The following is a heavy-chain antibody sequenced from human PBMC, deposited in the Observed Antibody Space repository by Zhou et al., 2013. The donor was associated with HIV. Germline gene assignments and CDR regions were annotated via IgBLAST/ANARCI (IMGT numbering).Heavy chain of an antibody. Sequence: QVQLVQSGAEVKKPGSSVKVSCKASGGTFSSYAISWVRQAPGQGLEWMGGIIPIFGTANYAQKFQGRVTITTDESTSTAYMELSSLRSEDTAVYYCARSGAAIAALGGYYYYYMDVWGKGTTVTVSS. D-gene: IGHD6-6*01. V-gene: IGHV1-69*05. CDR1: GGTFSSYA. J-gene: IGHJ6*03. CDR2: IIPIFGTA. CDR3: ARSGAAIAALGGYYYYYMDV.